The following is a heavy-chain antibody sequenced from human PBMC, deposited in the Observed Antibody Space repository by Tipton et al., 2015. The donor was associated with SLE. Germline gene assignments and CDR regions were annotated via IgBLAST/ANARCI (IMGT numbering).Heavy chain of an antibody. J-gene: IGHJ4*02. CDR2: ISYDGSNK. V-gene: IGHV3-30-3*01. CDR1: GFTVSSNY. CDR3: ARAVAGN. D-gene: IGHD6-19*01. Sequence: SLRLSCAASGFTVSSNYMSWVRQAPGKGLEWVAVISYDGSNKYYADSVKGRFTISRDNSKNTLYLQMNSLRAEDTAVYYCARAVAGNWGQGTLVTVSS.